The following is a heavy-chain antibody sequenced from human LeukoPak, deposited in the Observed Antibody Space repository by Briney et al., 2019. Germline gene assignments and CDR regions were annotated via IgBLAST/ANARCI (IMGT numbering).Heavy chain of an antibody. CDR2: ISASGGST. D-gene: IGHD6-6*01. J-gene: IGHJ4*02. CDR3: AKLGGYSSSSLGDF. Sequence: GGSLRLSCAASGFTFSSYAMSWVRQAPGKGPEWVSSISASGGSTYYADSVKGRFTISRSNSKNTLYLQMNSLGAGDTAVYYCAKLGGYSSSSLGDFGGQGALVTVSS. V-gene: IGHV3-23*01. CDR1: GFTFSSYA.